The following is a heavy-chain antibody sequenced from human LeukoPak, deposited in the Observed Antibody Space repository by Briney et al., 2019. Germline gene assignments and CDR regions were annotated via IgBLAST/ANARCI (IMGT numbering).Heavy chain of an antibody. D-gene: IGHD1-26*01. V-gene: IGHV3-23*01. Sequence: SGGSLRLSCAASGFTFSSYAMSWVRQAPGKGLEWVSGISGSGGNTYYADSVKGRFTISRDNSKNTLSLQMGSLRAEDMAVYYCARVGESGIFDYWGQGTLVTVSA. J-gene: IGHJ4*02. CDR1: GFTFSSYA. CDR3: ARVGESGIFDY. CDR2: ISGSGGNT.